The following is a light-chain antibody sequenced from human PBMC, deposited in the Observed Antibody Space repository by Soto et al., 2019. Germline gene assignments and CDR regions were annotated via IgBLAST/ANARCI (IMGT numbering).Light chain of an antibody. Sequence: QSALTQPASVSGSPGQSITISCTGTSSDVGVYNYVSWYQQHPGKAPKLMIYEVSNRPSWVSNRFSGSKSGNTASLTISGLQAEDEADYYCSSYTSSSIDYVFGTGTKVTVL. V-gene: IGLV2-14*01. CDR3: SSYTSSSIDYV. CDR2: EVS. J-gene: IGLJ1*01. CDR1: SSDVGVYNY.